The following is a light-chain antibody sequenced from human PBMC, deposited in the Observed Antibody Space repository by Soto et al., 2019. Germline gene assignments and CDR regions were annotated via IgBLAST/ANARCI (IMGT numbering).Light chain of an antibody. V-gene: IGKV3-15*01. CDR3: QQYNNWPPWT. Sequence: EIVMTQSPAALSLSPGERATLSCRASQSVSNNLVWYQQKPGQAPRLLIYGASTRATGIPARFSGTGSGTDFTLTISSLQSEDFAVYYCQQYNNWPPWTCGQGNKGDIK. CDR1: QSVSNN. J-gene: IGKJ1*01. CDR2: GAS.